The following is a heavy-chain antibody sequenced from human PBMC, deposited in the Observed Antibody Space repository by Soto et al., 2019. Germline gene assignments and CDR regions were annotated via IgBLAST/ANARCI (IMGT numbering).Heavy chain of an antibody. CDR3: AREKPDIGAIVLMVYASTYYFDY. CDR2: INAGNGNT. CDR1: GYTFTSYA. J-gene: IGHJ4*02. Sequence: ASVKVSCKAPGYTFTSYAMHWVRQAPGQRLEWMGWINAGNGNTKYSQKFQGRVTITRDTSASTAYMELSSLRSEDTAVYYCAREKPDIGAIVLMVYASTYYFDYWGQGTLVTVSS. V-gene: IGHV1-3*01. D-gene: IGHD2-8*01.